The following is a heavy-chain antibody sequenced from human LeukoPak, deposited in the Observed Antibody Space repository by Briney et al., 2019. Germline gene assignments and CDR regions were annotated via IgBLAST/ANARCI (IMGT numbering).Heavy chain of an antibody. Sequence: ASVKVSCKASGYTFTGYNMHWVRQAPGQGLEWMGWINPNSGGTNYAQKFQGRVTMTRDTSISTAYMELSRLRSDDTAVYYCARDGESMVRKFDYWGQGTLVTVSS. CDR3: ARDGESMVRKFDY. V-gene: IGHV1-2*02. J-gene: IGHJ4*02. D-gene: IGHD3-10*01. CDR2: INPNSGGT. CDR1: GYTFTGYN.